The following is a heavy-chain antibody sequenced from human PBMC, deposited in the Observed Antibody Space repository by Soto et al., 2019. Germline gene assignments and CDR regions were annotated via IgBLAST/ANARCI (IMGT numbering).Heavy chain of an antibody. D-gene: IGHD6-13*01. Sequence: VSLRVCWRAAGGKSIGYGGSRVSKTPGKGLEWVSAISGSGGSTYYADSVKGRFTISRDNAKNSLYLQMNSLRAEDTAVYYCARDRVESSAGTVAFDIRGQGTMVTVSS. CDR1: GGKSIGYG. J-gene: IGHJ3*02. CDR3: ARDRVESSAGTVAFDI. V-gene: IGHV3-23*01. CDR2: ISGSGGST.